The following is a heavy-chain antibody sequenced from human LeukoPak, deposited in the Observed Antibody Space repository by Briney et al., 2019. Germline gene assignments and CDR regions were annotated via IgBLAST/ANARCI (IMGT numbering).Heavy chain of an antibody. D-gene: IGHD3-16*02. V-gene: IGHV3-23*01. CDR2: ISDSGGTT. CDR3: AKSSSMITFGGVIVSFDY. Sequence: GGSLRLSCVASGFTLRTYAMSWVRQAPGKGLEWVSGISDSGGTTYYVDSVKGRFTISRDNSKNTLYLQMNSLRAEDTAVYYCAKSSSMITFGGVIVSFDYWGQGTLVTVSS. CDR1: GFTLRTYA. J-gene: IGHJ4*02.